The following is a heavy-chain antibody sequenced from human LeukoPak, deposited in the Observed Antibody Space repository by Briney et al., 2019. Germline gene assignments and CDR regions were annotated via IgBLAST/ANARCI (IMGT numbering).Heavy chain of an antibody. CDR2: IYYSGST. Sequence: SETLSLTCTVSGGSISSGSYYWSWIRQPAGKGLEWIGSIYYSGSTYYNPSLKSRVTISVDTSKNQFSLKLSSVTAADTAVYYCARGLIYYYGSGSPVLWFDPWGQGTLVTVSS. CDR1: GGSISSGSYY. V-gene: IGHV4-39*07. D-gene: IGHD3-10*01. J-gene: IGHJ5*02. CDR3: ARGLIYYYGSGSPVLWFDP.